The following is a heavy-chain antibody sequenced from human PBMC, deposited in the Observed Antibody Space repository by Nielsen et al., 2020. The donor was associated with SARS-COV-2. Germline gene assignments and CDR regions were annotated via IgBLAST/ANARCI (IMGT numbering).Heavy chain of an antibody. J-gene: IGHJ5*02. CDR3: AKDSVPAGIAAAGTSFDP. V-gene: IGHV3-64D*06. D-gene: IGHD6-13*01. Sequence: VRQAPGKGLEYVSAISSNGGSTYYADSVKGRFTISRDNSKNTLYLQMSSLRAEDTAVYYCAKDSVPAGIAAAGTSFDPWGQGTLVTVSS. CDR2: ISSNGGST.